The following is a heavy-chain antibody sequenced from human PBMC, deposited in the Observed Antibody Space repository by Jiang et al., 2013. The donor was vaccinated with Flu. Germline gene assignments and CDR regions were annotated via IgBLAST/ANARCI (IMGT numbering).Heavy chain of an antibody. Sequence: KASGYTFTSYAMHWVRQAPGQRLEWMGWINAGNGNTKYSQKFQGRVTITRDTSASTAYMELSSLRSEDTAVYYCARVNSDPTFGGVIVGYWGQGTLVTVSS. CDR1: GYTFTSYA. J-gene: IGHJ4*02. CDR3: ARVNSDPTFGGVIVGY. D-gene: IGHD3-16*02. CDR2: INAGNGNT. V-gene: IGHV1-3*01.